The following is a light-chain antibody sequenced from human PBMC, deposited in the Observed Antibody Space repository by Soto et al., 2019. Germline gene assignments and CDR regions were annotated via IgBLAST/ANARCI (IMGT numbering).Light chain of an antibody. CDR3: QQYNNYWT. CDR1: QTVSNRY. V-gene: IGKV3-20*01. J-gene: IGKJ1*01. Sequence: ETVLTQSPGTLSLSPGERATLSCRASQTVSNRYVAWYQHKPGQAPRVLIYAASSRTPGIPDRFSGSGSATEFTLTISSLQPDDFATYYCQQYNNYWTFGQGTRVEIK. CDR2: AAS.